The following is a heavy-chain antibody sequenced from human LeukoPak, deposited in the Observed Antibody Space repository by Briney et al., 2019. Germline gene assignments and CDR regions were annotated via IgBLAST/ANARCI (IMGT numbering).Heavy chain of an antibody. J-gene: IGHJ6*03. D-gene: IGHD1-26*01. V-gene: IGHV3-30*02. CDR1: GFTFSSYG. CDR3: AKLSGSYYYYMDV. CDR2: IRYDGSNK. Sequence: PGGSLRLSCAASGFTFSSYGMHWVRQAPGKGLEWVAFIRYDGSNKYYADSVRGRFTISRDNSKNTLYLQMNSLRAEDTAVYYCAKLSGSYYYYMDVWGKGTTVTVSS.